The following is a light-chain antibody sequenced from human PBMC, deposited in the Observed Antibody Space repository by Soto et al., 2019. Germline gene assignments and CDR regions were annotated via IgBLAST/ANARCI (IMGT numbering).Light chain of an antibody. Sequence: QSALAQPASVSGSPGQSIAISCAGSSSDVGGYDYVSWYQQHPDKAPKLILSDVTNRPSGISFRFSGSKSGNTASLTISGLQPEDEADYYCRSYTSSATYVFGTGTKLTVL. J-gene: IGLJ1*01. V-gene: IGLV2-14*03. CDR2: DVT. CDR3: RSYTSSATYV. CDR1: SSDVGGYDY.